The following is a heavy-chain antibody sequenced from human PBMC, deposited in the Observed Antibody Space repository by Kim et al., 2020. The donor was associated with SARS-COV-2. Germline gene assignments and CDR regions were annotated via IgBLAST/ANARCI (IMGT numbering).Heavy chain of an antibody. CDR1: GFTFRSYS. J-gene: IGHJ2*01. Sequence: GGSLRLSCAASGFTFRSYSMNWVRQAPGEGLEFVSYISDSGATIFYAASVKGRFTISRDNAKDSLYLQMNSLRDEDTAVYYCATIPDHSNSDSYFDLWGRGTLVTVSS. CDR2: ISDSGATI. CDR3: ATIPDHSNSDSYFDL. V-gene: IGHV3-48*02. D-gene: IGHD7-27*01.